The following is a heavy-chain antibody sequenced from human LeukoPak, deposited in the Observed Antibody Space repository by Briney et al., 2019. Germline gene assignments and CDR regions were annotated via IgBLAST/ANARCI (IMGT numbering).Heavy chain of an antibody. Sequence: PSETLSLTCTVSGGSISSYYWSWIRQPPGKRLEWIGYIYYSGSTNYNPSLKSRVTISVDTSKNQFSLKLSSVTAADTAVYYCARGPPYCGGDCYTINDAFDIWGQGTMVTVSS. CDR3: ARGPPYCGGDCYTINDAFDI. CDR2: IYYSGST. CDR1: GGSISSYY. V-gene: IGHV4-59*01. D-gene: IGHD2-21*02. J-gene: IGHJ3*02.